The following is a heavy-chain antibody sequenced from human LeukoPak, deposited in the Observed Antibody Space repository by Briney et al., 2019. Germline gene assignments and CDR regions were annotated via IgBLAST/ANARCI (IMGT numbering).Heavy chain of an antibody. CDR2: INPSGGST. CDR3: ARGVISGYDYSDVGAPSPFDY. J-gene: IGHJ4*02. V-gene: IGHV1-46*01. CDR1: GYTFTSYY. D-gene: IGHD5-12*01. Sequence: GASVKVSCKASGYTFTSYYMHWVRQAPGQGLEWMGIINPSGGSTSYAQKFQGRVTMTRDTSTSTVYMELSSLRSEDTAVYYCARGVISGYDYSDVGAPSPFDYWGQGTLVTVSS.